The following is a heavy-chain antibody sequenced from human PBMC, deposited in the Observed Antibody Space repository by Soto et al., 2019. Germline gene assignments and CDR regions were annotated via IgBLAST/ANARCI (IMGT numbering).Heavy chain of an antibody. D-gene: IGHD2-15*01. V-gene: IGHV1-69*12. J-gene: IGHJ6*02. CDR3: ASRGGSSPEGRYYYGMDV. CDR1: GGTFSSYA. CDR2: IIPIFGTA. Sequence: QVQLVQSGAEVKKPGSSVKVSCKASGGTFSSYAISWVRQAPGQGLEWMGGIIPIFGTADYAQKFQGRVTITAAEATSTAYMELSTLRSEDTAVYYCASRGGSSPEGRYYYGMDVWGQGTTVTVSS.